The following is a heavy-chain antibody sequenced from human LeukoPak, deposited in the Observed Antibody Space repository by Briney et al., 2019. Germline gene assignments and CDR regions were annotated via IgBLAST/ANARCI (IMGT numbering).Heavy chain of an antibody. CDR2: IDWDDDK. Sequence: SGPTLVNPTRTLKLTCAFSGFSLSTSGMCVSWIRQPPGKALEWLARIDWDDDKYYSTSLKTRLTISKDTSKNQVVLTMTNMDPVDTATYYCARTYGSGSYFDYWGQGTLVTVSS. D-gene: IGHD3-10*01. V-gene: IGHV2-70*11. CDR1: GFSLSTSGMC. CDR3: ARTYGSGSYFDY. J-gene: IGHJ4*02.